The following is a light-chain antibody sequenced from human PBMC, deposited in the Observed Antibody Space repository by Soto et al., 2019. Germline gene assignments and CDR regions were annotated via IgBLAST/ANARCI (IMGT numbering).Light chain of an antibody. CDR1: ESISSW. J-gene: IGKJ2*01. CDR3: QQYNSYPYT. CDR2: KAS. V-gene: IGKV1-5*03. Sequence: DIQMTQSPSTLSASVGDRVTITCRASESISSWLAWYQQKPGKAPKVLIYKASSLESGVPSRFSGSGSGTEFTFTISSLQPDDSATYYCQQYNSYPYTFGQGTKLEIK.